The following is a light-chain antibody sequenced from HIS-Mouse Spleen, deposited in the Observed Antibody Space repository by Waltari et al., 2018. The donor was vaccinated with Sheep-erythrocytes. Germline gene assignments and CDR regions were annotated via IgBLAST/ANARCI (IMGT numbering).Light chain of an antibody. CDR3: SSYTSSSSYV. CDR2: DVS. CDR1: SSAVGGYHS. V-gene: IGLV2-14*03. J-gene: IGLJ1*01. Sequence: QSALTQPASVSGSPGPSITIPCTGTSSAVGGYHSVSWYQQHPGKAPKRMIYDVSNRPSGVSNRCSGSKSGNTASLTISGLQAEDEADYYCSSYTSSSSYVFGTGTKVTVL.